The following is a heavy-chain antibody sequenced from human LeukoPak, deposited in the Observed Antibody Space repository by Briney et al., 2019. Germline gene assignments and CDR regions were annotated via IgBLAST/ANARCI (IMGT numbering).Heavy chain of an antibody. CDR2: YDPREGER. D-gene: IGHD3-22*01. V-gene: IGHV1-24*01. CDR3: ATSYRYDSSGFDF. J-gene: IGHJ4*02. CDR1: GYFLRELA. Sequence: ASVKASCKVSGYFLRELAMHWVRQAPGKGLEWMGGYDPREGERIYAQKFQGRVIMTEDTSADTAYLELSSLRSEDTAVYYCATSYRYDSSGFDFWAQGTLVTVSS.